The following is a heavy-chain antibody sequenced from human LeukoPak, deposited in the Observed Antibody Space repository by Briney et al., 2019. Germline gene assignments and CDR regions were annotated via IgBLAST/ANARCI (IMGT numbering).Heavy chain of an antibody. Sequence: GGSLRLSCAASGFTFSTYAMSWVRQAPGKGLEWVSGVTGTGDRTLYADSVRGRFTISRDNFKNTLFLEMSRLRADDTAFYYCAKAFPNFGDGVYFDHGARGPLVPVSS. CDR2: VTGTGDRT. CDR3: AKAFPNFGDGVYFDH. CDR1: GFTFSTYA. D-gene: IGHD4-17*01. J-gene: IGHJ5*02. V-gene: IGHV3-23*01.